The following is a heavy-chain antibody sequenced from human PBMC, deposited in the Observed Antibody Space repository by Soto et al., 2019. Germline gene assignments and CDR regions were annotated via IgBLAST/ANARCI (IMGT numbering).Heavy chain of an antibody. CDR3: ARTYCSSARCYSDY. V-gene: IGHV1-18*04. D-gene: IGHD2-2*01. J-gene: IGHJ4*02. Sequence: QVQLVQSGAEVKKPGASVKVSCKTSGYTFTSHGISWVRQAPGQGLEWMGWISAYNSNTNYAQKLQGRVTMTTDTPTSTAYMELRSLRSDDTAVYYCARTYCSSARCYSDYWGQGTLVTVSS. CDR1: GYTFTSHG. CDR2: ISAYNSNT.